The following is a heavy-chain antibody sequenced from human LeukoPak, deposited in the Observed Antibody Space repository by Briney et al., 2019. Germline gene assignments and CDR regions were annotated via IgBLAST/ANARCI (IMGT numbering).Heavy chain of an antibody. CDR2: IIPIFGTA. D-gene: IGHD1-14*01. CDR1: GGTFSSYA. Sequence: GASVKVSCKASGGTFSSYAISWVRQAPGQGLEWMGGIIPIFGTANYAQKFQGRVTITADESTSTAYMELSSLRSEDTAVYYCARAILPNRYMGVWGKGTTVTVSS. V-gene: IGHV1-69*01. J-gene: IGHJ6*03. CDR3: ARAILPNRYMGV.